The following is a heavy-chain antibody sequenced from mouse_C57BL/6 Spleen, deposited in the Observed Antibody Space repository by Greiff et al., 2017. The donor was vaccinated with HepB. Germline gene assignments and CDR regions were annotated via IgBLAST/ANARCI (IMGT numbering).Heavy chain of an antibody. D-gene: IGHD2-4*01. CDR2: ISNLAYSI. J-gene: IGHJ1*03. Sequence: EVKLVESGGGLVQPGGSLKLSCAASGFTFSDYGMAWVRQAPRKGPEWVAFISNLAYSIYYADTVTGRFTISRENAKNTLYLEMSSLRSEDTAMYYCARRDYGGYFDVWGTGTTVTVSS. CDR3: ARRDYGGYFDV. V-gene: IGHV5-15*01. CDR1: GFTFSDYG.